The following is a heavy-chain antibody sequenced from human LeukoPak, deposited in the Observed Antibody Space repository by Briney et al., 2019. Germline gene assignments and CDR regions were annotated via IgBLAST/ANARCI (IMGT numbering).Heavy chain of an antibody. CDR1: GFTFDDYA. CDR2: ISWDGGST. D-gene: IGHD5-12*01. CDR3: RAGGYGGGDAFDI. Sequence: PGGSLRLSCAASGFTFDDYAMHWVRQAPGKGLEWVSLISWDGGSTYYADSVKGRFTISRDNSKNSLYLQMNSLRAEDTALYYCRAGGYGGGDAFDIWGQGTMVTVSS. J-gene: IGHJ3*02. V-gene: IGHV3-43D*03.